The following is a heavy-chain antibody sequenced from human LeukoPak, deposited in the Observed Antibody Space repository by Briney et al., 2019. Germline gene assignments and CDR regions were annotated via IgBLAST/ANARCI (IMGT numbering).Heavy chain of an antibody. V-gene: IGHV3-23*01. Sequence: PGGSLRLSCAASGFTFSTYAMSWVRQAPGKGLEWGSAIIGIGVITYYAHSVKGRFTISRNSSKNTPYLQMNSLRAEETAVYYCATPPLGSGILTGYYTYYFAYWGQGTLVTVSS. CDR2: IIGIGVIT. CDR3: ATPPLGSGILTGYYTYYFAY. D-gene: IGHD3-9*01. CDR1: GFTFSTYA. J-gene: IGHJ4*02.